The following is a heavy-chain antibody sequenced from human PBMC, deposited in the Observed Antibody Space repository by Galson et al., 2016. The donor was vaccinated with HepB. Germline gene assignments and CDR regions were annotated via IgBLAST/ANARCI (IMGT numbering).Heavy chain of an antibody. J-gene: IGHJ3*02. Sequence: SLRLSCAASGFTFSTYAMHWVRQAPGKGLEWVAGISKDGGNIYYVDSVKGRFTISRGNSQNMLYLQMNSLRGEDTAVYYCARRAGPGWGAFDMWGQGTMVTVSP. CDR1: GFTFSTYA. CDR3: ARRAGPGWGAFDM. V-gene: IGHV3-30*03. CDR2: ISKDGGNI. D-gene: IGHD1-14*01.